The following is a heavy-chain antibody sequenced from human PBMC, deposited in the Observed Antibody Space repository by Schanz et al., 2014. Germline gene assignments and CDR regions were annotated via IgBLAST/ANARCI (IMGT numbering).Heavy chain of an antibody. CDR3: ARGLGDERWLDLNEAFDI. V-gene: IGHV1-69*04. CDR1: GYTFTSYG. J-gene: IGHJ3*02. CDR2: IIPILGIT. D-gene: IGHD6-19*01. Sequence: QGQLVQSGAEVKKPGASVKVSCKASGYTFTSYGITWVRQAPGQGLEWMGRIIPILGITNVAQTFQDRVTITADKSTSTAYMELSSLRSEDTAVYYCARGLGDERWLDLNEAFDIWGQGTIXTVSS.